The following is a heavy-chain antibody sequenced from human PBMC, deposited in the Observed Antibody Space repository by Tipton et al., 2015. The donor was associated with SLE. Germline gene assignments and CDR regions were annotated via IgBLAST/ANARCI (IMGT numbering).Heavy chain of an antibody. V-gene: IGHV4-59*01. CDR1: GGSISSYY. CDR3: AREGSSWYYSDY. D-gene: IGHD6-13*01. CDR2: IYYSGST. J-gene: IGHJ4*02. Sequence: LRLSCTVSGGSISSYYWSWIRQPPGKGLEWIGYIYYSGSTNYNPSLKSRVTISVDTSKNQFSLKLSSVTAADTAVYYCAREGSSWYYSDYWGQGALVTVSS.